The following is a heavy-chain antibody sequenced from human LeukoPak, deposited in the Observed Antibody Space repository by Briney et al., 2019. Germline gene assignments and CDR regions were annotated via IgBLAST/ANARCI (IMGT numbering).Heavy chain of an antibody. CDR3: ARGPRIVGATYFDY. CDR2: IIPIFGRA. D-gene: IGHD1-26*01. J-gene: IGHJ4*02. V-gene: IGHV1-69*13. Sequence: ASVKVSCKASGGTFSSYAISWVRQAPGQGLEWMGGIIPIFGRANYAQKFQGRVTITADESTSTAYMELSSLRSEDTAVYYCARGPRIVGATYFDYWGQGTLVTVSS. CDR1: GGTFSSYA.